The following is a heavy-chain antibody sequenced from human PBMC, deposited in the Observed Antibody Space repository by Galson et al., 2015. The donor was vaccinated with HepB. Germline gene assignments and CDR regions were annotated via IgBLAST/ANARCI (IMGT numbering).Heavy chain of an antibody. CDR3: ARGGVVSTPMHAFDI. J-gene: IGHJ3*02. V-gene: IGHV1-3*01. Sequence: SVKVSCKASAYTFFTYAMHWVRQAPGQRPEWMGWISAGNGNTEYSQKFQGRVTITSDASATTAYVELSSLRSEGTAVYYCARGGVVSTPMHAFDIWGQGTMVTVSS. CDR1: AYTFFTYA. D-gene: IGHD2-2*01. CDR2: ISAGNGNT.